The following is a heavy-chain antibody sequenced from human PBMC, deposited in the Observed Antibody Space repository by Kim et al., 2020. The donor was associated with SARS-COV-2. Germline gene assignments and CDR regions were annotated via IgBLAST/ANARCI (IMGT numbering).Heavy chain of an antibody. CDR3: ARHLSSWYFRY. V-gene: IGHV4-39*01. D-gene: IGHD6-13*01. CDR1: GGSISSSSYY. J-gene: IGHJ1*01. Sequence: SETLSLTCTVSGGSISSSSYYWGWIRQPPGKGLEWIGSIYYSGSTYYNPSLKSRVTISVDTSKNQFSLKLSSVTAADTAVYYCARHLSSWYFRYWGQGTLVTVSS. CDR2: IYYSGST.